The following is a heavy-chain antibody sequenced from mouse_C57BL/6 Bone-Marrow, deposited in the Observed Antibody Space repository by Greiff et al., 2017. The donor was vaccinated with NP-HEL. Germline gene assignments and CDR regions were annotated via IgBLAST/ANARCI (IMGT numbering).Heavy chain of an antibody. D-gene: IGHD1-1*01. J-gene: IGHJ4*01. V-gene: IGHV14-4*01. CDR3: TTDYCGSRWAIDY. Sequence: EVQLQQSGAELVRPGASVKLSCTASGFNIKDYYMHWVKQRPEQGLEWIGWIDPENGDTEYASKFQGKATITADTSSNTAYLQLSSLTSEDTAVYYCTTDYCGSRWAIDYWGQGTSVTVSS. CDR2: IDPENGDT. CDR1: GFNIKDYY.